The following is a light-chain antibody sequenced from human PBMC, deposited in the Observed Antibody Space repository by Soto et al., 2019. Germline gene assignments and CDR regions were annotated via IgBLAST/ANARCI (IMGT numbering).Light chain of an antibody. CDR1: SSNIGAGYD. CDR3: QSTSLSDFHV. Sequence: QSVLTQPPSVSAAPGQRVTISCSGSSSNIGAGYDVHWYQQLPGTAPKLLIFGNTKRPSGVPDRFSGSKSGSSASLAITGLQAEDEADYYCQSTSLSDFHVFGTGTKFTVL. J-gene: IGLJ1*01. CDR2: GNT. V-gene: IGLV1-40*01.